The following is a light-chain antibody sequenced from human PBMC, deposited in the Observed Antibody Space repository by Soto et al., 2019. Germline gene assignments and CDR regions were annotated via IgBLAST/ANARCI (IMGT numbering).Light chain of an antibody. CDR2: GSS. CDR1: ESIISSY. V-gene: IGKV3-20*01. CDR3: QHYDSSPWT. J-gene: IGKJ1*01. Sequence: EIVLTQSPGTLSLSPGERATLSCRASESIISSYLVWYQQKPGQAPRLLMYGSSSRATGIPDRFSGSGSGTDFTLTISRLEPEDFAVYYCQHYDSSPWTFGHGTKVEIK.